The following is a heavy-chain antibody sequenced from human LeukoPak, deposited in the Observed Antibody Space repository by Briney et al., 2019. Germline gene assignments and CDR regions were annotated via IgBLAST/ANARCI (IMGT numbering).Heavy chain of an antibody. Sequence: GESLKISCKGSGYSFPSYWIGWVRQMPGKGLEWMGIIFPGDSDARYSPSFQGQATISADKSISTAYLQWSSLKASDTAMYYCTRRGYSYDFFDSWGQGTLVTVSS. D-gene: IGHD5-18*01. CDR2: IFPGDSDA. V-gene: IGHV5-51*01. J-gene: IGHJ4*02. CDR1: GYSFPSYW. CDR3: TRRGYSYDFFDS.